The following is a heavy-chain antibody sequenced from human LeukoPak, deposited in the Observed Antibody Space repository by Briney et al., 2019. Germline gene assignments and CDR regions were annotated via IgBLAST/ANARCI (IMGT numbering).Heavy chain of an antibody. Sequence: GGSLRLSCAASGFTFSNYAMSWVRQAPGKGLEWVSTISGSGGSTYYADSVKGRFTISRDNSKNTLYLQMNSLRAEDTAVYYCAKDSHILITMVRGVISEWFDPWGQGTLVTVSS. J-gene: IGHJ5*02. D-gene: IGHD3-10*01. V-gene: IGHV3-23*01. CDR3: AKDSHILITMVRGVISEWFDP. CDR1: GFTFSNYA. CDR2: ISGSGGST.